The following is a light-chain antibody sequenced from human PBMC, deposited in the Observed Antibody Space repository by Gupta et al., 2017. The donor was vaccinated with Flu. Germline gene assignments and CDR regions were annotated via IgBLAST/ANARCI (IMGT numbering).Light chain of an antibody. CDR1: QSVSSN. V-gene: IGKV3-15*01. Sequence: EIVMTQSPATLSVSPGERATLSCRASQSVSSNLAWYQQKPGQAPRLLIYDASTRATGIPARFSGSGSGXEFTLTXSSRQSEDFAVYFCQQDNNWHTFGXGTKLDLK. CDR3: QQDNNWHT. CDR2: DAS. J-gene: IGKJ2*01.